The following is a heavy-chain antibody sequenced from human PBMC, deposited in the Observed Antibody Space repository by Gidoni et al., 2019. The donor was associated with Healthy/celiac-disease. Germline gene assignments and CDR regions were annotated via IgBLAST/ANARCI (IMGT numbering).Heavy chain of an antibody. V-gene: IGHV1-69*01. Sequence: QVQLVQSGAEVKKPGSSVKVSCKASGGTSSSYAISWVRQAPGQGLEWMGGSIPIFGTANYAQKFQGRVTITADESTSTAYMELSSLRSEDTAVYYCASSRAGSGPYYYYMDVWGKGTTVTVSS. D-gene: IGHD3-10*01. J-gene: IGHJ6*03. CDR3: ASSRAGSGPYYYYMDV. CDR2: SIPIFGTA. CDR1: GGTSSSYA.